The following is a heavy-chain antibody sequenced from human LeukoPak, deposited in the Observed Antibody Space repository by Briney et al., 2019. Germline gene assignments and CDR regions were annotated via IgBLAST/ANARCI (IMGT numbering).Heavy chain of an antibody. CDR2: ISSSSSYI. V-gene: IGHV3-21*01. J-gene: IGHJ4*02. CDR1: GFTFSSYS. D-gene: IGHD5-18*01. CDR3: ARDRRGYSYGIDY. Sequence: PGGSLRLSCAASGFTFSSYSMNWVRQAPGKGLEWVSSISSSSSYIYYADSVKGRFTISRDNAKNSLYLQMNSLRAEDTAVYYCARDRRGYSYGIDYWGQGTLVTISS.